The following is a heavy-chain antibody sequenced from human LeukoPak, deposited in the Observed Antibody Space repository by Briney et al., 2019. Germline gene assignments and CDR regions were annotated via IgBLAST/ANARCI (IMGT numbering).Heavy chain of an antibody. V-gene: IGHV3-7*01. J-gene: IGHJ4*02. CDR2: IKQDGSEK. CDR1: GFTFSSYW. CDR3: AKDHGSTGPPFDY. D-gene: IGHD3-10*01. Sequence: PGGSLRLSCAASGFTFSSYWMSWVRQAPGKGLEWVANIKQDGSEKYYVDSVKGRFTISRDNAKNSLYLQMNSLRAEDTAVCYCAKDHGSTGPPFDYWGQGTLVTVSS.